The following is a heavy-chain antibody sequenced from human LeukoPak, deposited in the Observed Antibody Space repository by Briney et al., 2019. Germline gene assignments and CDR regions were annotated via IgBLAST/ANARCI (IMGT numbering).Heavy chain of an antibody. V-gene: IGHV4-4*02. CDR2: INHSGST. J-gene: IGHJ4*02. CDR3: ARGYSSFSC. CDR1: GGSISSSNW. Sequence: SETLSLTCAVSGGSISSSNWWSWVRQPPGEGLEWIGEINHSGSTNYNPSLKSRVTISVDTSKNQFSLKLSSVTAADTAVYYCARGYSSFSCWGQGTLSPSPQ. D-gene: IGHD6-6*01.